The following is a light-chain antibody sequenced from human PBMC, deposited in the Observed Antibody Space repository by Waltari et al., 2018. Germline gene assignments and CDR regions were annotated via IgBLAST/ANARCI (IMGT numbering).Light chain of an antibody. CDR1: QSVSNY. CDR3: QQTYSVLYT. V-gene: IGKV1-39*01. J-gene: IGKJ2*01. CDR2: GSS. Sequence: DIQMTQSPSSLSASVGDSITITCRASQSVSNYLNWYQQKPGEPPKLLIFGSSSLQSAVPSRFSGSGSGTDFTLTISSLQPEDFATYYCQQTYSVLYTFGQGTKLQI.